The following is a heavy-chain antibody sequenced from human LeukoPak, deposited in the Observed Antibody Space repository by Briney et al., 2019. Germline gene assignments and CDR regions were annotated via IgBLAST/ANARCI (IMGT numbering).Heavy chain of an antibody. V-gene: IGHV1-18*01. CDR2: ISAYNGNT. CDR3: ARDLYPGIAAAGTFDY. CDR1: GYTFMTYG. Sequence: ASVKVSCKASGYTFMTYGISWVRQAPGQGLEWMGWISAYNGNTNYAQNLQGRVTMTRDTSISTAYMELSRLRSDDTAVYYCARDLYPGIAAAGTFDYWGQGTLVTVSS. J-gene: IGHJ4*02. D-gene: IGHD6-13*01.